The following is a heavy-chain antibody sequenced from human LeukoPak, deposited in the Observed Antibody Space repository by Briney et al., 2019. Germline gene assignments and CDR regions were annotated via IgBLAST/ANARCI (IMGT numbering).Heavy chain of an antibody. CDR3: ASQGSRGFDY. CDR2: IKQDGSEK. V-gene: IGHV3-7*01. CDR1: GFTFSSYA. Sequence: GGSLRLSCAASGFTFSSYAMSWVRQAPGKGLEWVANIKQDGSEKYYVDSVKGRFTISRDNAKNSLYLQMNSLRAEDTAVYYCASQGSRGFDYWGQGTLVTVSS. J-gene: IGHJ4*02. D-gene: IGHD3-10*01.